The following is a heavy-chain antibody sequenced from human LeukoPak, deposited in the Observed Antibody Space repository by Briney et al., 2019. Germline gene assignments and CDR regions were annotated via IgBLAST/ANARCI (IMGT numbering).Heavy chain of an antibody. D-gene: IGHD6-19*01. CDR3: ARLLAVALIFQWGFDP. CDR2: INHSGST. Sequence: GSLRLSCAASGFTLSSYSMNRVRQPPGKGLEWIGEINHSGSTNYNPSLKSRVTISVDTSKNQFSLKLSSVTAADTAVYYCARLLAVALIFQWGFDPWDQGTLVTVSS. CDR1: GFTLSSYS. V-gene: IGHV4-34*01. J-gene: IGHJ5*02.